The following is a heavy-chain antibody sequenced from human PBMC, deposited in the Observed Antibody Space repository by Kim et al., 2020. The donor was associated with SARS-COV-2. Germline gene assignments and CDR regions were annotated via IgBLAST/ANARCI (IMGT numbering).Heavy chain of an antibody. CDR1: GGSFSGYY. J-gene: IGHJ6*01. CDR2: INHSGST. Sequence: SETLSLTCAVYGGSFSGYYWSWIRQPPGKGLEWIGEINHSGSTNYNPSLKSRVTISVDTSKNQFSLKLSSVTAADTAVYYCARSTRQQLGYYYYGMDVWG. V-gene: IGHV4-34*01. D-gene: IGHD6-13*01. CDR3: ARSTRQQLGYYYYGMDV.